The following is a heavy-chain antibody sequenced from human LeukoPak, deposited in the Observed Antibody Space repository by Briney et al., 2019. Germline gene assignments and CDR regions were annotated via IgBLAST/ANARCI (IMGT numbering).Heavy chain of an antibody. V-gene: IGHV1-2*02. CDR3: AVEGGGYCSGGSCDWFDP. Sequence: ASVKVSCKASGYTFTGYYMHWVRQAPGHGLEWMGWINPNSGGTNYAQKFQGRVTMTRDTSISTAYMELSRLRSDDTAVYYCAVEGGGYCSGGSCDWFDPWGQGTLVTVSS. CDR2: INPNSGGT. CDR1: GYTFTGYY. J-gene: IGHJ5*02. D-gene: IGHD2-15*01.